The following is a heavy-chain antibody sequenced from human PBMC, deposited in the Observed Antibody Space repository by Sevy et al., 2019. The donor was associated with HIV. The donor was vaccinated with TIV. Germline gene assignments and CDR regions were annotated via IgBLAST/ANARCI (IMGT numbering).Heavy chain of an antibody. J-gene: IGHJ5*02. CDR2: ISGSGGST. V-gene: IGHV3-23*01. D-gene: IGHD3-10*01. CDR3: AKAGPNYYGSGSTPPNWFEP. Sequence: GGSLRLSCAASGFTFSSYAMSWVRQAPGKGLEWVSAISGSGGSTYYADSVKGRFTISRDNSKNTLYLQMNSLRAEDTAVYYCAKAGPNYYGSGSTPPNWFEPWGQGTLVTVSS. CDR1: GFTFSSYA.